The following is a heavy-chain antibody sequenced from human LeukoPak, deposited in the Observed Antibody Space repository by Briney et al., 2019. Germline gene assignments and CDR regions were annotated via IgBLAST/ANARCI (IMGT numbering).Heavy chain of an antibody. V-gene: IGHV3-23*01. J-gene: IGHJ3*02. CDR2: ISGSGGST. CDR1: GFTFSSYA. Sequence: PGGSLRLSCAASGFTFSSYAMSWVRQAPGKGLEWVSAISGSGGSTYYADSVKGRFTISRDNSKNTLYLQMNSLRAEDTAVYYCAKELLWFGELFQGDAFDIWGQGTMVTVSS. D-gene: IGHD3-10*01. CDR3: AKELLWFGELFQGDAFDI.